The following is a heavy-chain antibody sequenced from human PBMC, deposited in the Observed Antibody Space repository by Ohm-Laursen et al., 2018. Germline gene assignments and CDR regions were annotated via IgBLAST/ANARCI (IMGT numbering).Heavy chain of an antibody. J-gene: IGHJ4*02. D-gene: IGHD5-24*01. Sequence: SLRLSCSASGFTFSSYSMNWVRQAPGKGLEWVSSISSSSSYIYYADSVKGRFTISRDNAKNSLYLQMNSLRAEDTAVYYCARERRDGYNSPFDYWGQGTLVTVSS. CDR3: ARERRDGYNSPFDY. V-gene: IGHV3-21*04. CDR2: ISSSSSYI. CDR1: GFTFSSYS.